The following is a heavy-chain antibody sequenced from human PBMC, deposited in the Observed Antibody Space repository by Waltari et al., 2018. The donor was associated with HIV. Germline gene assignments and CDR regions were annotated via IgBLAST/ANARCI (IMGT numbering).Heavy chain of an antibody. V-gene: IGHV3-74*01. J-gene: IGHJ6*02. CDR1: GSTSTNYL. D-gene: IGHD3-10*01. CDR3: ARANVCLRFGEFSNYGMDV. Sequence: DARLVEPGGALVHPWWSMSLSCPPLGSTSTNYLIRLVGQAPGKGLVAVSRINTDVTTTTYADSVRCRFTISRDNAKNTLDLQMNSLKADDTAVYYCARANVCLRFGEFSNYGMDVWGQGTMVTVSS. CDR2: INTDVTTT.